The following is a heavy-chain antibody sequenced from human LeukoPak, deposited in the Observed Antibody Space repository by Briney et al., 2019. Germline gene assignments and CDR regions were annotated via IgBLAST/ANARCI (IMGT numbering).Heavy chain of an antibody. Sequence: SETLSLTCTVSGGSISSSSYYWGWIRQPPGKGLEWIGSIYYSGSTYYNPSLKSRVTISADTSKNQFSLKLSSVTAADTAVYYCARGGYNWNDFDYWGQGTLVTVSS. J-gene: IGHJ4*02. CDR1: GGSISSSSYY. D-gene: IGHD1-1*01. CDR2: IYYSGST. V-gene: IGHV4-39*07. CDR3: ARGGYNWNDFDY.